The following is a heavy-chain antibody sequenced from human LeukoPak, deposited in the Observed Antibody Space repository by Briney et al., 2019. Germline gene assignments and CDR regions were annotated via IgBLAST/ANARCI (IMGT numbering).Heavy chain of an antibody. CDR1: EFTFSTYG. CDR3: ARLDGYNPPCY. J-gene: IGHJ4*02. CDR2: ISYDGSNK. V-gene: IGHV3-30*03. D-gene: IGHD5-24*01. Sequence: GRSLRLSCAASEFTFSTYGMHWVRQAPGKGLEWVAVISYDGSNKYYADSVKGRFTISRDNSKNTLYLQMNSLRAEDTAVYYCARLDGYNPPCYWGQGTLVTVSS.